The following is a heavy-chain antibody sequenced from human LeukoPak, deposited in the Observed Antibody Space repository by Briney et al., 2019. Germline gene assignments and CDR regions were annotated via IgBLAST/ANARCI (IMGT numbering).Heavy chain of an antibody. Sequence: GGSLRLSCAASAFXFSSYAISWVRQAPGKGLEWVSAISGSGGSTYYADSVKGRFTISRDNSENTLYLQMNSLRAEDTAVYYCAKHTSGWRFDYWGQGILVTVSS. J-gene: IGHJ4*02. CDR3: AKHTSGWRFDY. CDR2: ISGSGGST. CDR1: AFXFSSYA. V-gene: IGHV3-23*01. D-gene: IGHD6-19*01.